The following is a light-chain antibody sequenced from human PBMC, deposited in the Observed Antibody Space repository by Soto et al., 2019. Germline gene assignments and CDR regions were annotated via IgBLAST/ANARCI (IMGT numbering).Light chain of an antibody. CDR3: SSYTTSNTRQIV. J-gene: IGLJ1*01. CDR1: SSDVGGYNY. CDR2: DVS. Sequence: VLTQPASVSGSPGQSITISCTGTSSDVGGYNYVSWYQHHPGKAPKLMIFDVSNRPSGVSNRFSGSKSGNTASLTISGLQPEDEADYYCSSYTTSNTRQIVFGTGTRSPS. V-gene: IGLV2-14*03.